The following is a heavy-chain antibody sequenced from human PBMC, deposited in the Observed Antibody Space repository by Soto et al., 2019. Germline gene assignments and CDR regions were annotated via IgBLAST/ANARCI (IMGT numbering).Heavy chain of an antibody. D-gene: IGHD6-13*01. J-gene: IGHJ4*02. CDR2: ISGSGGST. CDR1: GFTFSSYA. V-gene: IGHV3-23*01. Sequence: PGGSLRLSCAASGFTFSSYAMSWVRQAPGKGLEWVSAISGSGGSTYYADSVKGRFTISRDNSKNTAYLQMNSLRPEDTGVYYCAKGLLNGRWYAADWGQGTLVTVSS. CDR3: AKGLLNGRWYAAD.